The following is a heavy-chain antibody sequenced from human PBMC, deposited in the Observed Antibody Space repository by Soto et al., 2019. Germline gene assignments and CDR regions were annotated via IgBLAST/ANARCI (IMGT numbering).Heavy chain of an antibody. CDR3: ARVSGRRRWYNYGMDM. CDR1: GGSISSGDYY. D-gene: IGHD1-20*01. Sequence: SETLSLTCTVSGGSISSGDYYWSWIRQPPGKGLEWIGYIYYSGSTYYNPSLKSRVTISVDTSKNQFSLKLSSVTAADTAVYICARVSGRRRWYNYGMDMGGQGATITVSS. V-gene: IGHV4-30-4*01. J-gene: IGHJ6*02. CDR2: IYYSGST.